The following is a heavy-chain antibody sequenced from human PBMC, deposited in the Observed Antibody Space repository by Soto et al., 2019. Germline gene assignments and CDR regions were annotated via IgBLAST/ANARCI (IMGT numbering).Heavy chain of an antibody. V-gene: IGHV3-53*01. Sequence: GSLRLSCAASGFTVSINYMSWVRQAPGKGLEWVSVTYSSGTTLYADSVTGRFTISRDNSKNTLYLQMNRLRAEDTAVYYCARVKTVTGYYFESWGQGALVTVSS. D-gene: IGHD3-9*01. J-gene: IGHJ4*02. CDR1: GFTVSINY. CDR3: ARVKTVTGYYFES. CDR2: TYSSGTT.